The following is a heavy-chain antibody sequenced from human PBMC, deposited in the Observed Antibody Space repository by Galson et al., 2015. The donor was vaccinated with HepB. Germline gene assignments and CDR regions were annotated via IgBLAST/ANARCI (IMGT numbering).Heavy chain of an antibody. CDR2: IIPIFGTA. CDR3: ARVPTTHYYYYYMDV. Sequence: VKVSCKASGGTFSSYTISWVRQAPGQGLEWMGGIIPIFGTANYAQKFQGRVTITAGESTSTAYMELSSLRSEDTAVYYCARVPTTHYYYYYMDVWGKGTTVTVSS. V-gene: IGHV1-69*13. D-gene: IGHD1-7*01. CDR1: GGTFSSYT. J-gene: IGHJ6*03.